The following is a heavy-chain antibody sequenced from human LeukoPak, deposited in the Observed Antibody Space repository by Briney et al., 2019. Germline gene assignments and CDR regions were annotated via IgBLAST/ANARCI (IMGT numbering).Heavy chain of an antibody. Sequence: GGSLRLSCAASGFTFSSYAMHWVRQAPGKGLEWVAVVSYDGSNKYYADSVKGRFTISRDNSKNTLYLQMNSLRAEDTAVYYCARDPISSSSYYFDYWGQGTLVTVSS. J-gene: IGHJ4*02. CDR3: ARDPISSSSYYFDY. V-gene: IGHV3-30*04. D-gene: IGHD6-6*01. CDR2: VSYDGSNK. CDR1: GFTFSSYA.